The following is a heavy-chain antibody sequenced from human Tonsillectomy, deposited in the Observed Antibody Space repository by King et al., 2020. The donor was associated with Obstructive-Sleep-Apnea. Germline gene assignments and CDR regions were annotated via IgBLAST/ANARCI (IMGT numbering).Heavy chain of an antibody. CDR3: AKDLGYRFDY. CDR1: GFTFSSYG. J-gene: IGHJ4*02. CDR2: IRYDGSNQ. Sequence: QLVQSGGGVVHPGGSLRLSCAASGFTFSSYGMHWVRQAPGKGLEWVAFIRYDGSNQNYADSVKGRFTISRDDSKNTLYLQMSSLRAEDTAVYYCAKDLGYRFDYFGQGTLVIVSS. V-gene: IGHV3-30*02. D-gene: IGHD2-2*01.